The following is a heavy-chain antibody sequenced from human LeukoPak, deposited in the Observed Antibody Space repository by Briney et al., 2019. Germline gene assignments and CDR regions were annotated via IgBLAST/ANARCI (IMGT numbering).Heavy chain of an antibody. CDR1: GFTFSSYA. V-gene: IGHV3-21*01. Sequence: GGSLRLSCAASGFTFSSYAMSWVRQAPGKGLEWVSSISSSSYIYYADSVKGRFTISRDNAKNSLYLQMNSLRAEDTAVYYCASGSSSWYVDYWGQGTLVTVSS. D-gene: IGHD6-13*01. CDR3: ASGSSSWYVDY. CDR2: ISSSSYI. J-gene: IGHJ4*02.